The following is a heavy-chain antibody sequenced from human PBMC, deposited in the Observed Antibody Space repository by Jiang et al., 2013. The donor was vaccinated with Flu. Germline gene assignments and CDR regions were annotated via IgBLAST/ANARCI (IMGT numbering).Heavy chain of an antibody. J-gene: IGHJ4*02. CDR3: VGVPIGVTVQLAH. CDR1: GYTFTTYA. V-gene: IGHV7-4-1*02. CDR2: IHPRTGNP. Sequence: QSGSELKEPGDSVKISCKTSGYTFTTYAINWVRQAPGQGPEWMGWIHPRTGNPTYVQDFTGRFVFSVDTSVTTAYLQISSLKTEDTAVFYCVGVPIGVTVQLAHWGQGTQVTASS. D-gene: IGHD2-8*02.